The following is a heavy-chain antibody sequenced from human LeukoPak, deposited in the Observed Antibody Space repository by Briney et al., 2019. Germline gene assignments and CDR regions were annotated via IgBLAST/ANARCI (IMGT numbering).Heavy chain of an antibody. V-gene: IGHV4-61*01. CDR3: ARKVAAAGDFDY. CDR2: IYYSGST. Sequence: SQTLSLTCTVSGGSISSGNYYWSWIRQPPGKGLEWIGYIYYSGSTNYNPSLKSRVTISVDTSKNQFSLKLSSVTAADTAVYYCARKVAAAGDFDYWGQGTLVTVSS. J-gene: IGHJ4*02. CDR1: GGSISSGNYY. D-gene: IGHD6-13*01.